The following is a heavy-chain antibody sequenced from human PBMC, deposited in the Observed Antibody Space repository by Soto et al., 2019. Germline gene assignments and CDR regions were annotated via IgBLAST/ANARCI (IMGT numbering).Heavy chain of an antibody. CDR1: GGPISNYY. J-gene: IGHJ6*02. Sequence: SETMSLPYPVSGGPISNYYWSWIRQPTGKGLEWIGYIYYSGSTNYNPSLKSRVTISVDTSKNQFSLKLSSVTAADTAVYYCATAVAGKGPHGMDVWGQGTTVTVSS. D-gene: IGHD6-19*01. V-gene: IGHV4-59*01. CDR3: ATAVAGKGPHGMDV. CDR2: IYYSGST.